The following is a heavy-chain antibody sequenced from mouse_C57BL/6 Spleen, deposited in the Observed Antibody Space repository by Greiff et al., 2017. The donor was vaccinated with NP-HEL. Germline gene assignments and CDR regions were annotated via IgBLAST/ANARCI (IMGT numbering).Heavy chain of an antibody. Sequence: EVQVVESGPGLVKPSQSLSLTCSVTGYSITSGYYWNWIRQFPGNKLEWMGYISYDGSNNYNPSLKNRISITRDTSKNQFFLKLNSVTTEDTATYYCARDLAYYRPYWYFDVWGTGTTVTVSS. CDR2: ISYDGSN. CDR3: ARDLAYYRPYWYFDV. J-gene: IGHJ1*03. D-gene: IGHD2-12*01. CDR1: GYSITSGYY. V-gene: IGHV3-6*01.